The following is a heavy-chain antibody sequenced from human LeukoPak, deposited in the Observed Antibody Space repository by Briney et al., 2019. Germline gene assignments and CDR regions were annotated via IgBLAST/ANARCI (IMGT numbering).Heavy chain of an antibody. J-gene: IGHJ4*02. CDR3: ARLGYYGSGSLVDYFDY. V-gene: IGHV4-39*01. CDR1: GGSISSSNYY. CDR2: IYYSGST. D-gene: IGHD3-10*01. Sequence: SETLSLTCTVSGGSISSSNYYWGWIRQPPGKGLEWIGSIYYSGSTYYNPSLKSRVAISVDTSKNQFSLKLSSVTAADTAVYYCARLGYYGSGSLVDYFDYWGQGTLVTVSS.